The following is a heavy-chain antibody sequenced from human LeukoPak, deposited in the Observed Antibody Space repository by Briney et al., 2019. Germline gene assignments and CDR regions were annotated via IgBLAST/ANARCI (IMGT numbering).Heavy chain of an antibody. V-gene: IGHV3-48*04. D-gene: IGHD3-10*01. CDR2: ISSTSSTI. CDR1: GFSLSSYS. CDR3: ARWIIRGVLKWFDP. Sequence: GGSLRLSCAASGFSLSSYSMNWVRQAPGKGLEWVSYISSTSSTIYYADSVKGRFTISRDNAKNSLYLQMNSLRAEDTAVYYCARWIIRGVLKWFDPWGQGTLVTVSS. J-gene: IGHJ5*02.